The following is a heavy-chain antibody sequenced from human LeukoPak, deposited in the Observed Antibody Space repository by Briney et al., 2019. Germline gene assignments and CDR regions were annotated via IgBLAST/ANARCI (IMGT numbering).Heavy chain of an antibody. Sequence: GGSLRLSCAASGFTLSIYAMSWVRQAPGKGLEWVSATSSSDAGTYYADSVRGRFTISRDNSKNTLYLQMNSLRAEDAAVYYCAKGEKYCSGGSCYEGYYYYMDVWGKGTTVTISS. CDR3: AKGEKYCSGGSCYEGYYYYMDV. CDR1: GFTLSIYA. D-gene: IGHD2-15*01. CDR2: TSSSDAGT. V-gene: IGHV3-23*01. J-gene: IGHJ6*03.